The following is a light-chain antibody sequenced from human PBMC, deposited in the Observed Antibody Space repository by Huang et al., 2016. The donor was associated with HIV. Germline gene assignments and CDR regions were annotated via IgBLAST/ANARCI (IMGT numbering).Light chain of an antibody. CDR2: AAS. V-gene: IGKV1-NL1*01. J-gene: IGKJ4*01. CDR3: QQYYSTPLT. CDR1: QDISNS. Sequence: DIQMTQSPSSLSASVGDRVTITCRARQDISNSLAWFQQKPGKAPKLLLYAASRLESGVPSRFSGSGSGMDYTLTISSLQPEDFTTYNCQQYYSTPLTFGGGTKVEIK.